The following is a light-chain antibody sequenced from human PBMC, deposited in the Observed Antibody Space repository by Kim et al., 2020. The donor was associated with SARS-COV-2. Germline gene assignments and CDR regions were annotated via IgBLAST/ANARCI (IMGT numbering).Light chain of an antibody. Sequence: EIVMTQSPATLSVSPGERATLSCRASQSVSSSLACYQQKHGDAPSSLINGASTSATGSTAGSSGSGSGTEFSIITSSLQSDDFAVDYCHQYNSWPPYTFGQGTKLEI. V-gene: IGKV3-15*01. CDR2: GAS. CDR3: HQYNSWPPYT. J-gene: IGKJ2*01. CDR1: QSVSSS.